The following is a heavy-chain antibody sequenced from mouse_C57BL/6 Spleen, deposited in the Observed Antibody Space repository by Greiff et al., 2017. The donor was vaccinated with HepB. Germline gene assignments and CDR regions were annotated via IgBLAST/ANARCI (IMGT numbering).Heavy chain of an antibody. J-gene: IGHJ2*01. CDR1: GYTFTSYW. Sequence: QVQLQQPGAELVKPGASVKLSCKASGYTFTSYWMQWVKQRPGQGLEWIGEIDPSDSYTNYNQKFKGKATLTVDTSSSTAYMQLSSLTSEDSAVYYCARGAYDYDCYFDYWGQGTTLTVSS. CDR3: ARGAYDYDCYFDY. D-gene: IGHD2-4*01. CDR2: IDPSDSYT. V-gene: IGHV1-50*01.